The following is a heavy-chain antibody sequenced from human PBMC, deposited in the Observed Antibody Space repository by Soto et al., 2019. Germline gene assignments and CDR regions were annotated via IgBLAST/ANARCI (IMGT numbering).Heavy chain of an antibody. D-gene: IGHD3-22*01. Sequence: GAAVKVSCKASGYTFTGYYMHWVRQAPGQGLEGMGWINPNSGGTNYAQKFQGRVTMTRDTSISTAYLELSRLRSDDTAVYYCATGGPYYYDSRGYGFDYRGQGTPVSASS. V-gene: IGHV1-2*02. CDR2: INPNSGGT. CDR1: GYTFTGYY. J-gene: IGHJ4*02. CDR3: ATGGPYYYDSRGYGFDY.